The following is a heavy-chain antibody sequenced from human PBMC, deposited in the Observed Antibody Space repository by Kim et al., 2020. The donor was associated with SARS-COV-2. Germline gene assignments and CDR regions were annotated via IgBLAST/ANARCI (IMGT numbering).Heavy chain of an antibody. CDR3: ARLDSGGYYSPPGN. Sequence: GESLKISCKGSGYSFSTHWIGWVRQMPGKGLEWMGIIYPGDSDTRYSPSFRGQVTLSADKSISTAYLQWSSLKASDTAMYYCARLDSGGYYSPPGNWGQGTLLTVSS. CDR2: IYPGDSDT. J-gene: IGHJ4*02. V-gene: IGHV5-51*01. CDR1: GYSFSTHW. D-gene: IGHD3-22*01.